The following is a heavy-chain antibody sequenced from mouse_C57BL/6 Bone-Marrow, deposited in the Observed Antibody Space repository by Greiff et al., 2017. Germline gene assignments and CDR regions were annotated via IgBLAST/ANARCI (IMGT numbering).Heavy chain of an antibody. D-gene: IGHD2-4*01. CDR3: ARGLVYYDYAWFAY. CDR2: IYPRSGNT. J-gene: IGHJ3*01. V-gene: IGHV1-81*01. Sequence: VHLVESGAELARPGASVKLSCKASGYTFTSSGISWVKQRTGQGLEWIGEIYPRSGNTYYNAKFKGKATLTADHPSSTAYMELRSLPSEDSAVYFCARGLVYYDYAWFAYGGQGTLGTVSA. CDR1: GYTFTSSG.